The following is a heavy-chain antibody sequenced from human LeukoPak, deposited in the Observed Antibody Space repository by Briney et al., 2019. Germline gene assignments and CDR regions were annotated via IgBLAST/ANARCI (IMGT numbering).Heavy chain of an antibody. CDR2: ISYDGSNK. Sequence: PGGSLRLSCAASGFTFSSYGMHWVRQAPGKGLEWVAVISYDGSNKYYADSVKGRFTISRDNSKNTLYLQMNSLRAEDTAVYYCAKPPKVPNSSGWAEYFQHWGQGTLVTVSS. CDR3: AKPPKVPNSSGWAEYFQH. V-gene: IGHV3-30*18. CDR1: GFTFSSYG. D-gene: IGHD6-19*01. J-gene: IGHJ1*01.